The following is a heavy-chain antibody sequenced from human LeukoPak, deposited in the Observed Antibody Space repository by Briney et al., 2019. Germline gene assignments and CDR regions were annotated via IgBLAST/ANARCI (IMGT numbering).Heavy chain of an antibody. Sequence: GGSLRLSCAASGFTFSDYYMSWIRQAPGKGLEWVSYISTSGSTIYYADSLKGRFTISRDNAKNSLYLQMNSLRAEDTAVYYCAREMLAAVAAQSWGQGTLVTVSS. CDR2: ISTSGSTI. V-gene: IGHV3-11*04. CDR1: GFTFSDYY. CDR3: AREMLAAVAAQS. J-gene: IGHJ5*02. D-gene: IGHD6-19*01.